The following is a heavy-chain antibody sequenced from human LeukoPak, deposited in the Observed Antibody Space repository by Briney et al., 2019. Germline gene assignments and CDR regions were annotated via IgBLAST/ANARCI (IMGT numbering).Heavy chain of an antibody. Sequence: PGGSLRLSCAASGFTFSSYAMHWVRQAPGKGLEWVAVISYDGSNKYYADSVKGRFTISRDNSKNTLYLQMNSLRAEDTAVYYCARKRWELLYYYMDVWGKGTTVTVSS. J-gene: IGHJ6*03. D-gene: IGHD1-26*01. CDR1: GFTFSSYA. V-gene: IGHV3-30-3*01. CDR3: ARKRWELLYYYMDV. CDR2: ISYDGSNK.